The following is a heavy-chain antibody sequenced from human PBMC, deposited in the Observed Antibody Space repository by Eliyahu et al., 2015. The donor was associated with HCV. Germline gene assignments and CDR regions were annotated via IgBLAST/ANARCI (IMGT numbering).Heavy chain of an antibody. Sequence: QLLESGGGLVQPGGSLRLSCAASGFNFPSYVMSWVRQTPGKGLEWVSAISESVEKTYYADSVKGRFTVSRDNSKNTLYLQMKSLRVEDTAVYYCAKLPTLYGVLNSFDMWGQGTMVTVSS. CDR2: ISESVEKT. CDR3: AKLPTLYGVLNSFDM. V-gene: IGHV3-23*01. CDR1: GFNFPSYV. D-gene: IGHD2-8*01. J-gene: IGHJ3*02.